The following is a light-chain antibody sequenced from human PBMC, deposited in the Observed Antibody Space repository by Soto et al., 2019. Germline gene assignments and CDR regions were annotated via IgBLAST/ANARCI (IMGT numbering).Light chain of an antibody. Sequence: DIQMTQSPSTLSASVGDTVTITCRASQSIGGWLAWYQQKPGKAPKLLIYEASVLQNGVPPRFSGSGSGTDFTLAISSLQPEDSATYYCLQDINYPWTFGQGTKVDIK. CDR1: QSIGGW. CDR3: LQDINYPWT. V-gene: IGKV1-5*03. CDR2: EAS. J-gene: IGKJ1*01.